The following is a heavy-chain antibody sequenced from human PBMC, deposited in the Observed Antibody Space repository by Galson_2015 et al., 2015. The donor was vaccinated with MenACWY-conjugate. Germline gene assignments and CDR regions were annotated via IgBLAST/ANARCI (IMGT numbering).Heavy chain of an antibody. Sequence: SLRLSCAGSGFTFSSYWMTWVRQAPGKGLEWVANIKKDGSGENYVDSVKGRFTISRDNARNLLYLEMNSLRAADTAVYYCARDTTHLDDRAYYDALDIWGQGTMVTVSS. D-gene: IGHD3-22*01. J-gene: IGHJ3*02. CDR2: IKKDGSGE. CDR3: ARDTTHLDDRAYYDALDI. CDR1: GFTFSSYW. V-gene: IGHV3-7*03.